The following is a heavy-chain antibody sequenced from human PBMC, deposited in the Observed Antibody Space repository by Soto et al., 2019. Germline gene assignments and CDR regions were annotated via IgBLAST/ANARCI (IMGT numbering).Heavy chain of an antibody. Sequence: GGSLRLSCATSGFTFSSYPIHWVRQAPEKGPVWVSRITEDGSGTTYADSVKGRFTVTRDNAKNTMYLQMSGLGAEDTAVYHCVRGTNGWRGMDYWGQGTLVTVSS. CDR3: VRGTNGWRGMDY. CDR1: GFTFSSYP. D-gene: IGHD2-8*01. J-gene: IGHJ4*02. CDR2: ITEDGSGT. V-gene: IGHV3-74*01.